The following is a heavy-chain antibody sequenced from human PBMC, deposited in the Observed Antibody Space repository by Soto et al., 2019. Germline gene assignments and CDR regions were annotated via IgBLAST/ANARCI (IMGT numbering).Heavy chain of an antibody. Sequence: PGESLKISCKGSGYSFTSYWIGWVRQMPGKGLEWMGIIYPGDSDTRYSPSFQGQVTISADKSISTAYLQWSSLKASDAAMYNCRLAMVPDYYGSGSYYRGPYYYGMDVWGQGTTVTVSS. CDR3: RLAMVPDYYGSGSYYRGPYYYGMDV. V-gene: IGHV5-51*01. CDR2: IYPGDSDT. CDR1: GYSFTSYW. D-gene: IGHD3-10*01. J-gene: IGHJ6*02.